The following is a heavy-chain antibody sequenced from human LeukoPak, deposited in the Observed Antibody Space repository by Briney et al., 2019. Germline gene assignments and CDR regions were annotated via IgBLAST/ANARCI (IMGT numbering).Heavy chain of an antibody. CDR3: ARVYPYYYGSAGFDY. D-gene: IGHD3-10*01. J-gene: IGHJ4*02. Sequence: SETLSLTCAVYGGSFSGYYWSWIRQPPGKGLEWIGEINQSGSTNYNPSLKSRVTISVDTSKNQFSLKLSSVTAADTAVYYCARVYPYYYGSAGFDYWGQGTLVTVSS. CDR2: INQSGST. CDR1: GGSFSGYY. V-gene: IGHV4-34*01.